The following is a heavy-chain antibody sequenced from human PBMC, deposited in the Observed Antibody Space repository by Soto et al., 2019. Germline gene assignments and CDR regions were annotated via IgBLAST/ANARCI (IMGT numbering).Heavy chain of an antibody. CDR1: VGSISSGDYY. V-gene: IGHV4-30-4*01. CDR3: ARGGTGSSSSYYYYYYGMDV. Sequence: PSETLSLTCTVSVGSISSGDYYWSWIRQPPGKGLEWIGYIYYSGSTYYNPSLKSRVTISVDTSKNQFSLKLSSVTAADTAVYYCARGGTGSSSSYYYYYYGMDVWGQGTTVTVSS. J-gene: IGHJ6*02. CDR2: IYYSGST. D-gene: IGHD6-6*01.